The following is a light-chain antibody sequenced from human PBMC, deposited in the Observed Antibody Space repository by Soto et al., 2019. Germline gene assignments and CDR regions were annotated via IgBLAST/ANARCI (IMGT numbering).Light chain of an antibody. CDR2: SNN. Sequence: QSVLTQPPSASGTPGRRVTISCSGSISNIGSNTVNWYQQLPGTAPKLLIYSNNQRPSGVPDRFSGSKSGTSASLAISGLQSEDEADYYCAAWDDSLNGHWVFGGGTKLTVL. J-gene: IGLJ3*02. CDR3: AAWDDSLNGHWV. V-gene: IGLV1-44*01. CDR1: ISNIGSNT.